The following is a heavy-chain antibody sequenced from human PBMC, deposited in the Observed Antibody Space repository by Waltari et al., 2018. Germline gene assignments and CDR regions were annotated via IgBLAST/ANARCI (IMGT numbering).Heavy chain of an antibody. V-gene: IGHV1-69*12. D-gene: IGHD1-26*01. CDR1: GATFGPYA. Sequence: QVHLVQSGAEVRKHGSSVQVSCEASGATFGPYAISWVRQAPGQGLEWMGGIIPIYGTPNYAQKFQGRVNVAADELTTTAYMELSSLRSDDTAVYYCAKRIVGGPFDVWGQGTMVTVSS. CDR3: AKRIVGGPFDV. CDR2: IIPIYGTP. J-gene: IGHJ3*01.